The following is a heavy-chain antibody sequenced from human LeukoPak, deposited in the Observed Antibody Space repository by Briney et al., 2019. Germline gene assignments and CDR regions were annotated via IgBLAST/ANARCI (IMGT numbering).Heavy chain of an antibody. Sequence: ASVTVSCKASGYTFTSYYMHWVRQAPGQGLEWMGIINPSGGSTSYAQKFQGRVTMTRDMSTSTVYMELSSLRSEDTAVYYCARDWVYYYDSSDQHYFDYWGQGTLVTVSS. V-gene: IGHV1-46*01. CDR2: INPSGGST. CDR3: ARDWVYYYDSSDQHYFDY. CDR1: GYTFTSYY. J-gene: IGHJ4*02. D-gene: IGHD3-22*01.